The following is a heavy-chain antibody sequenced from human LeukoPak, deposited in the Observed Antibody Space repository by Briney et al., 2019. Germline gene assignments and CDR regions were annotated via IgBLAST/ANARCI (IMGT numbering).Heavy chain of an antibody. CDR2: MTGNGDTT. CDR3: AKGRDIAEAGKWGEFDY. Sequence: PGGSLRLSCAASGFTFSTSAMSWVRQAPGKGLEWVSSMTGNGDTTYYADSVKGRFTISADSSTNTLSLQMNSLRVDDTAVYYCAKGRDIAEAGKWGEFDYWGQGTLVAVSS. V-gene: IGHV3-23*01. D-gene: IGHD6-13*01. J-gene: IGHJ4*02. CDR1: GFTFSTSA.